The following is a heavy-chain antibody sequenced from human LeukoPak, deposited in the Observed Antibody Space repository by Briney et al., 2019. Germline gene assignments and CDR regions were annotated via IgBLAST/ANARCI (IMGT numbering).Heavy chain of an antibody. CDR2: IYYSGST. CDR3: ARSSITMVRGTYYFDY. CDR1: GGSISSYY. V-gene: IGHV4-59*08. J-gene: IGHJ4*02. Sequence: SETLSLTCTVSGGSISSYYWSWIRQPPGKGLEWIGYIYYSGSTNYNPSLKSRVTISVDTSKNQFSLKLSSVTAADTAVYYCARSSITMVRGTYYFDYWGQGTLVTVSS. D-gene: IGHD3-10*01.